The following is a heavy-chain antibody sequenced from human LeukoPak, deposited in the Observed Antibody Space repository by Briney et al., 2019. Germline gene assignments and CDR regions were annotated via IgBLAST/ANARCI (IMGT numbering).Heavy chain of an antibody. V-gene: IGHV4-59*01. Sequence: SETLSLTCTVSGGSIISYYWSWIRQPPGKGLEWIGYIYYSGGTNYNPSLKSRVTISVDTSKNQFSLKLRSVTAADTAVYYSARNLRGGGYYYYYMDVWGKGTTVTVSS. CDR2: IYYSGGT. J-gene: IGHJ6*03. CDR3: ARNLRGGGYYYYYMDV. CDR1: GGSIISYY. D-gene: IGHD3-16*01.